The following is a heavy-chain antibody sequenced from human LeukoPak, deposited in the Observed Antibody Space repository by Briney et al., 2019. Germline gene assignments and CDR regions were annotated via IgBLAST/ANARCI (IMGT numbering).Heavy chain of an antibody. Sequence: GGSLRLSCAASGFTFSSYAMSWVRQAPGKGLEGVSAISGSGGSTYYADSVKGRFTISRDNSKNTLYLQMNSLRAEDTAVYYCAKYRYSSSWYYFDYWGQGTLVTVSS. D-gene: IGHD6-13*01. CDR3: AKYRYSSSWYYFDY. J-gene: IGHJ4*02. CDR1: GFTFSSYA. V-gene: IGHV3-23*01. CDR2: ISGSGGST.